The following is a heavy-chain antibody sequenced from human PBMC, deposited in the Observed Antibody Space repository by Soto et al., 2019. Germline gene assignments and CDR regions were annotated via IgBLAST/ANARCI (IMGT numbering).Heavy chain of an antibody. J-gene: IGHJ5*02. CDR3: ARDTYCSGGSCYYPIPLVH. D-gene: IGHD2-15*01. Sequence: QPGGSLRLSCAASGFTFSSYGVHWVRQAPGKGLEWVAVIWYDGSNKYYADSVKGRFTISRDNSKNTLYLQMNSLRAEDTAVYYCARDTYCSGGSCYYPIPLVHWGQGTLVTVSS. CDR2: IWYDGSNK. CDR1: GFTFSSYG. V-gene: IGHV3-33*01.